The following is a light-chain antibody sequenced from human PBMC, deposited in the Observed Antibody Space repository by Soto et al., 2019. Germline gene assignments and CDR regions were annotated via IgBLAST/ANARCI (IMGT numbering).Light chain of an antibody. V-gene: IGKV1-39*01. CDR2: AAS. J-gene: IGKJ4*01. Sequence: DIQITQSPSSVSVSVVDRFTITCPASQSISSYLNWYQQKPGKAPKLLIYAASSLQSGVPSRFGGSGSGTDFTLTISSLQPEDFATYYCQQSYSTPLTFGGGTKVDIK. CDR3: QQSYSTPLT. CDR1: QSISSY.